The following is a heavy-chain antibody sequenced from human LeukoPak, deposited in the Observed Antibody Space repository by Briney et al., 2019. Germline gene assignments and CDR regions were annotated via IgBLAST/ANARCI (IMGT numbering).Heavy chain of an antibody. CDR3: VTLASKALAPADY. Sequence: GGSLRLSCAASGFXSSNYWMHWVRQAPGKGLVWVSHISSDGSTTSYADSVRGRFTISRDNARNTLYLQLDSLRAEDTAVYYCVTLASKALAPADYWGQGTLVSVSS. V-gene: IGHV3-74*01. CDR2: ISSDGSTT. D-gene: IGHD6-6*01. J-gene: IGHJ4*02. CDR1: GFXSSNYW.